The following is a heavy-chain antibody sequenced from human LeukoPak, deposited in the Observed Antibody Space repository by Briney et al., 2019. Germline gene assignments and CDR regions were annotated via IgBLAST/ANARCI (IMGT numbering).Heavy chain of an antibody. CDR2: MNPNSGNT. CDR3: ARPYDTSGRSPNDAFDI. Sequence: ASVKVSCKASGYTFTSYDISWVRQATGQGLEWMGWMNPNSGNTGYAQNFQGRVTMTRNTSISTAYMELSSLRSEDTAVYYCARPYDTSGRSPNDAFDIWGQGTMVTVSS. D-gene: IGHD3-22*01. CDR1: GYTFTSYD. J-gene: IGHJ3*02. V-gene: IGHV1-8*01.